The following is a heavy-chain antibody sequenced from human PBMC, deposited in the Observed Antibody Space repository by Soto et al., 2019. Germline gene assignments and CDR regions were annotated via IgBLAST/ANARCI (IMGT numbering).Heavy chain of an antibody. V-gene: IGHV1-18*01. Sequence: ASVKVSCKASGYTFASYGFTWVRQAPGQGLEWMGWISAYQSNTNYAQKFQGRVTMTTDTSTSTAYMELRTLRSDDTAIYYCAGQQLAFFDYWGQGTLVTVSS. D-gene: IGHD6-13*01. CDR2: ISAYQSNT. CDR1: GYTFASYG. J-gene: IGHJ4*02. CDR3: AGQQLAFFDY.